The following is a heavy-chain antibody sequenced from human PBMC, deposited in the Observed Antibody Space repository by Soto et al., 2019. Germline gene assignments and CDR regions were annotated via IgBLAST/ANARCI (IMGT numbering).Heavy chain of an antibody. CDR3: ARERAGVVAATAGGYYYYGMDV. D-gene: IGHD2-15*01. Sequence: QVQLVQSGAEVKKPGASVKVSCKASGYTFTGYYMHWVRQAPGQGLEWMGWINPNSGGTNYAQKFQGRVTMTRDTSMGTAYMELRGVRSDGTAVYSCARERAGVVAATAGGYYYYGMDVWGQGTTVTVSS. CDR2: INPNSGGT. CDR1: GYTFTGYY. J-gene: IGHJ6*02. V-gene: IGHV1-2*02.